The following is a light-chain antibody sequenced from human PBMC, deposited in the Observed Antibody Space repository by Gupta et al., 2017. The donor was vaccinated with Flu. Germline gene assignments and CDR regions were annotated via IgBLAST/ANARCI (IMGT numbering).Light chain of an antibody. CDR2: RAS. CDR3: QQENYFIGT. V-gene: IGKV3-15*01. CDR1: QSVSTN. Sequence: EIVMTQSPATLSVSPGERATLSCRASQSVSTNLAWYQQKRGQAPRLLIYRASTRATGFPARFSGSGSGTEFTLTISSRQPEDFAVYYCQQENYFIGTFGQGTTVEIK. J-gene: IGKJ1*01.